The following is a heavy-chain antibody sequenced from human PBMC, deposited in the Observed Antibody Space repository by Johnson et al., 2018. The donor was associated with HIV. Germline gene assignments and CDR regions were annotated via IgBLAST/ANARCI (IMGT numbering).Heavy chain of an antibody. J-gene: IGHJ3*01. V-gene: IGHV3-9*01. CDR2: ISWNSGSI. D-gene: IGHD5-18*01. Sequence: VQLVESGGGLVQPGRSLRLSCAASGFTFDDCAMHWVRQAPGKGLEWVSGISWNSGSIGYADSVKGRFTISRENAKNSLYLQMNSLRPEDTAVYYCARDGRDMVTRGSFDVWGQGTVVTVSS. CDR1: GFTFDDCA. CDR3: ARDGRDMVTRGSFDV.